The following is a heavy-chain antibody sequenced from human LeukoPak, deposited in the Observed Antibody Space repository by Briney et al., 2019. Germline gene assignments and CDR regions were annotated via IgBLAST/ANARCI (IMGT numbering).Heavy chain of an antibody. J-gene: IGHJ4*02. Sequence: SETLSLTGTVSGGSISSYCWSWLRQPPGKGLEWIGYIYYSGSTNYTPSLKSRVTISVDTSKNQFSLKLSSVTAADTAVYYCARSDGYNYLVDYWGQGTLVTVSS. V-gene: IGHV4-59*01. CDR1: GGSISSYC. CDR3: ARSDGYNYLVDY. D-gene: IGHD5-24*01. CDR2: IYYSGST.